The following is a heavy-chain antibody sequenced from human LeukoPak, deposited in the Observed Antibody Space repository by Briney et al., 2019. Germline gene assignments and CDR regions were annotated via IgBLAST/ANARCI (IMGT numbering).Heavy chain of an antibody. J-gene: IGHJ4*02. V-gene: IGHV4-59*01. CDR1: GGSISSYY. CDR2: IYYSGST. CDR3: ARGHYYGSGSYFDY. D-gene: IGHD3-10*01. Sequence: SETLSLTCTVSGGSISSYYWSWIRQPPGKGLEWIGYIYYSGSTNYNPSLKSRVTISVDTSKNQFSLKLSSVTAADTAVYYCARGHYYGSGSYFDYWGQGTLVTVSS.